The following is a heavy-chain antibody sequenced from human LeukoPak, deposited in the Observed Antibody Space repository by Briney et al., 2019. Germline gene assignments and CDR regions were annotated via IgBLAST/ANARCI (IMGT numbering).Heavy chain of an antibody. CDR1: GGTISSYY. D-gene: IGHD3-10*01. CDR2: IYYSGST. V-gene: IGHV4-59*01. CDR3: ARVEWFGESDDAFDI. J-gene: IGHJ3*02. Sequence: SETLSLTCTVSGGTISSYYWSWIRQPPGKRLEWIGYIYYSGSTNYNPSLKSRVTISVDTSNNQFSLKLSSVTAADTAVYYCARVEWFGESDDAFDIWGPGTMVTVSS.